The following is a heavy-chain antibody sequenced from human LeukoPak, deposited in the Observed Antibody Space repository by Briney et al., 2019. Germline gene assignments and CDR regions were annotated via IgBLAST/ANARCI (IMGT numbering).Heavy chain of an antibody. CDR1: GGTFSTYS. CDR2: IIPVFGTT. Sequence: GASVKVSCKASGGTFSTYSINWVRQAPGQGLEWVGGIIPVFGTTNYIQKFQGRVTITTDESTGTAYMELRGLKSEDTAIYYCARGKDTVTATYLEHWGQGTLVTVSS. V-gene: IGHV1-69*05. CDR3: ARGKDTVTATYLEH. D-gene: IGHD2-21*02. J-gene: IGHJ4*02.